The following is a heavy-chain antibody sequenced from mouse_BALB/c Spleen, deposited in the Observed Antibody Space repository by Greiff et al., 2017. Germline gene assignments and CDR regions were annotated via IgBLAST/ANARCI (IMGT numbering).Heavy chain of an antibody. CDR1: GYTFTEYT. CDR2: INPNNGGT. J-gene: IGHJ1*01. Sequence: EVKLMESGPELVKPGASVKISCKTSGYTFTEYTMHWVKQSHGKSLEWIGGINPNNGGTSYNQKFKGKATLTVDKSSSTAYMELRSLTSEDSAVYYWASPYGSNLYWYFDVWGAGTTVTVSS. V-gene: IGHV1-18*01. D-gene: IGHD1-1*01. CDR3: ASPYGSNLYWYFDV.